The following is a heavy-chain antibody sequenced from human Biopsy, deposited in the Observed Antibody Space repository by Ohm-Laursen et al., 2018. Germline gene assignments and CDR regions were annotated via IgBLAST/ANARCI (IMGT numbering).Heavy chain of an antibody. D-gene: IGHD3-9*01. CDR1: GGSIGSFF. J-gene: IGHJ2*01. CDR3: AIDRVPRRGVMPVYYYGMDV. CDR2: IYNTERT. V-gene: IGHV4-59*01. Sequence: SETLSLTCTVSGGSIGSFFWSWIRQTPGKGLGWIGFIYNTERTNYNPSLKSRVTISLDTSKNQFSLELSSVIPSDTAVYYCAIDRVPRRGVMPVYYYGMDVWGRGTLVTVSS.